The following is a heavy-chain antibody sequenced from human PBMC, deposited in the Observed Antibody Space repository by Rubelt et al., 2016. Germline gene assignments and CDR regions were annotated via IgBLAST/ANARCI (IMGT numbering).Heavy chain of an antibody. Sequence: QVQLVQSGAEVKKPGASVKVSCKASGYTFTSYAMHWVRQAPGQRLEWMGWITAGHGNTKYSQKVQGRVTITRDTSASTAYMELSSLRSEDTAVYYCARGLGLGYSSSWFNWFDPWGQGTLVTVSS. J-gene: IGHJ5*02. CDR1: GYTFTSYA. CDR2: ITAGHGNT. V-gene: IGHV1-3*01. D-gene: IGHD6-13*01. CDR3: ARGLGLGYSSSWFNWFDP.